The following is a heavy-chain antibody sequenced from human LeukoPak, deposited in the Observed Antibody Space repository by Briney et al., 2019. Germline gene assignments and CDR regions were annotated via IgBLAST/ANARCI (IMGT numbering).Heavy chain of an antibody. CDR3: ARGRYCSGGSCPQDIWFDP. CDR2: IYYSGST. V-gene: IGHV4-30-4*07. Sequence: PSEPLSLTCAVSGGSISSGGYSWSWLRQPPGKGLVWIGYIYYSGSTYYNPSLKSRVTISVDTSKNQFSLKLSSVTAADTAVYYCARGRYCSGGSCPQDIWFDPWGQGTLVTVSS. D-gene: IGHD2-15*01. J-gene: IGHJ5*02. CDR1: GGSISSGGYS.